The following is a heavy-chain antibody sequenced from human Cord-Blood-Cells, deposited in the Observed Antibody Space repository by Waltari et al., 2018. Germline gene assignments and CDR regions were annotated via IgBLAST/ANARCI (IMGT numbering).Heavy chain of an antibody. CDR3: ARGGDDTIFGVVILNWFDP. Sequence: QVQLQQWGAGLLKPSETLSLTCAVYGGSFSGYYWSWIRQPPGKGLEWIGEIQQSGSTNYNPALKSRVTISVDTSKNQFSLKLSSVTAADTAVYYCARGGDDTIFGVVILNWFDPWGQGTLVTVSS. J-gene: IGHJ5*02. V-gene: IGHV4-34*01. D-gene: IGHD3-3*01. CDR1: GGSFSGYY. CDR2: IQQSGST.